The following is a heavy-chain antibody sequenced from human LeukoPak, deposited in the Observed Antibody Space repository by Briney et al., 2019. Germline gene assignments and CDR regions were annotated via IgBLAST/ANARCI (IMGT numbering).Heavy chain of an antibody. CDR3: AKHPYDSSGYYYFDY. CDR2: ISGSGGST. Sequence: GGSLRLSCAASGFTFSSYAMSWVRQAPGKGLEWVSAISGSGGSTYYADSVKGRFTISRDNSKDTLYLHMNSLRAEDTAVYYCAKHPYDSSGYYYFDYWGQGTLVTVSS. J-gene: IGHJ4*02. CDR1: GFTFSSYA. D-gene: IGHD3-22*01. V-gene: IGHV3-23*01.